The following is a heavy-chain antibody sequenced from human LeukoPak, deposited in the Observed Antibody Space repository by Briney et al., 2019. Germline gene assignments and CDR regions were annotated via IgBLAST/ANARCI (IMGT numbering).Heavy chain of an antibody. D-gene: IGHD3-10*01. CDR1: GGSISSSNSY. J-gene: IGHJ4*02. V-gene: IGHV4-39*07. CDR2: IFYSGST. CDR3: ASNYYGSGSLDY. Sequence: SETLSLTCTVSGGSISSSNSYRGWIRQPPGKGLEWVGSIFYSGSTFYNPSLKSRVTISVDTSKNQFSLKLSSVTAADTAVYYCASNYYGSGSLDYWGQGNLVTVSS.